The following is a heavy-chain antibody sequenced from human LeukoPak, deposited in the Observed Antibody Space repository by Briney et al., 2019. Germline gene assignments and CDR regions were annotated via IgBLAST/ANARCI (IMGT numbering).Heavy chain of an antibody. V-gene: IGHV3-21*01. Sequence: GGSLRLSCAASGFNFTTYTMNWVRQAPGKGLEWVSSISVSSRYIYYADSVRGRFTIPRENAKNSLYLQMNSLRAEDTAVYYCAREGAGSFDDAFDIWGQGTMVTVSP. CDR2: ISVSSRYI. D-gene: IGHD3-10*01. J-gene: IGHJ3*02. CDR3: AREGAGSFDDAFDI. CDR1: GFNFTTYT.